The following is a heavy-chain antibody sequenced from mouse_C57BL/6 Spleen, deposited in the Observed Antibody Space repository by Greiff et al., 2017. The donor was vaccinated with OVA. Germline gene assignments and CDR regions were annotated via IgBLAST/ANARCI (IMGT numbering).Heavy chain of an antibody. Sequence: VQLQQSGAELVKPGASVKLSCTASGFNITDYYMHWVKQRTEQGLEWIGRIDPEDGETTYTPKFQGKATITADTSSNTAYLQLSSLTSEDTAVYYCAKGETGTGYWGQGTTLTVSS. CDR3: AKGETGTGY. V-gene: IGHV14-2*01. D-gene: IGHD4-1*01. CDR2: IDPEDGET. J-gene: IGHJ2*01. CDR1: GFNITDYY.